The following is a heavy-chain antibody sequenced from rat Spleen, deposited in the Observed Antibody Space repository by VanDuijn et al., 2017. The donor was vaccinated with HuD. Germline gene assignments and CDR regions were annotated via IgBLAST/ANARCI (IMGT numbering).Heavy chain of an antibody. CDR3: ARDENGYVNLWFAY. CDR2: IWNVGGT. Sequence: QIQLKESGPGLVQPSQTLSLTCTVSGFSLGTNGVSWVRQPPGKGLEWMGVIWNVGGTRYNSALKSRLSISRDTSKSQVFLKMNSLQTEDTATYYCARDENGYVNLWFAYWGQGTLVTVSS. D-gene: IGHD1-4*01. CDR1: GFSLGTNG. J-gene: IGHJ3*01. V-gene: IGHV2-41*01.